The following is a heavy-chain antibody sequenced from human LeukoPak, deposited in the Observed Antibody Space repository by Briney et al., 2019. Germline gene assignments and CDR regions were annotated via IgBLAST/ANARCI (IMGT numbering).Heavy chain of an antibody. Sequence: ASVKVSCKASGYTFTGYYMHWVRQAPGQGLEWMGWINPNSGGTNYAQKFQGRVTMTRDTSISTAYMELSRLRSDDTAVYYCAREEVKRITRVREAPYYYYYMDVWGKGTRSPSP. CDR1: GYTFTGYY. V-gene: IGHV1-2*02. CDR2: INPNSGGT. D-gene: IGHD3-10*01. J-gene: IGHJ6*03. CDR3: AREEVKRITRVREAPYYYYYMDV.